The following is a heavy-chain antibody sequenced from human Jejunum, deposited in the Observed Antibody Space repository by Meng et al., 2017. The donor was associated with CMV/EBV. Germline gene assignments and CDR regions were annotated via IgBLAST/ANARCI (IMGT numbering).Heavy chain of an antibody. J-gene: IGHJ4*02. D-gene: IGHD2-8*01. V-gene: IGHV1-69*12. CDR3: ARGFTNGWQPFDF. CDR2: IIAVLTTP. Sequence: QFPLLQSWAEVNSPGASVRLSCKSSGGVFNNYALTWVRQAPGQGLEWMGGIIAVLTTPNYAPKFQGRLTITADASTGTTYMELSSLTSEDTAVYFCARGFTNGWQPFDFWGQGTLVTVSS. CDR1: GGVFNNYA.